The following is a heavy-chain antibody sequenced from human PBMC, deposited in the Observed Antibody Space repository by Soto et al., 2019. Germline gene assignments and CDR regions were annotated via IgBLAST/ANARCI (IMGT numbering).Heavy chain of an antibody. Sequence: SETLSLTCTVSGGSISSGDYYWSWIRQPPGKGLEWIGYIYYSGSTYYNPSLKSRVTISVDTSKNQFSLKLSSVTAADTAVYYCARELRYHRRVVDYWGQGTLVTVSS. CDR3: ARELRYHRRVVDY. CDR2: IYYSGST. V-gene: IGHV4-30-4*01. J-gene: IGHJ4*02. CDR1: GGSISSGDYY. D-gene: IGHD3-9*01.